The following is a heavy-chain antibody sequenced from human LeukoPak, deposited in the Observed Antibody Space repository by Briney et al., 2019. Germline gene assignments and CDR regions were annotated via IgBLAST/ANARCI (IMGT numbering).Heavy chain of an antibody. V-gene: IGHV4-59*01. CDR1: GGSFSGYY. CDR3: AKGLGGSGVLGD. D-gene: IGHD6-25*01. J-gene: IGHJ4*02. CDR2: IYYTGST. Sequence: SETLSLTCAVYGGSFSGYYWSWIRQPPGKGLEWIGYIYYTGSTNYNPSLKSRVTISVDTSKNQLSLRLSSVTAADTAVYYCAKGLGGSGVLGDWGQGTLVTVSS.